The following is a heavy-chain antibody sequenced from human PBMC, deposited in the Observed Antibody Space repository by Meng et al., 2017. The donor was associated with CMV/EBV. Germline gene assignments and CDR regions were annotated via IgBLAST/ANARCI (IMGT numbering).Heavy chain of an antibody. V-gene: IGHV3-23*01. CDR1: GFTFSRYA. CDR2: ISGSGSST. D-gene: IGHD6-19*01. J-gene: IGHJ4*02. CDR3: AKGIAVAGPPFDY. Sequence: SSGFTFSRYARSGVREAPGKGLELVSAISGSGSSTYYADSVKGRFTITLDNSKNTLYLQMNSLSVEDTAVYYCAKGIAVAGPPFDYWGQGTLVTVSS.